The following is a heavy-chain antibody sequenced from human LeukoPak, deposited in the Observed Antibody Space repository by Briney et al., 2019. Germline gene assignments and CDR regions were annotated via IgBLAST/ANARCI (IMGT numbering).Heavy chain of an antibody. CDR2: ISWNSGSI. V-gene: IGHV3-9*01. CDR3: AEQAPYCSSTSCLSYYYGMDV. J-gene: IGHJ6*02. CDR1: GFTFDDYA. Sequence: GRSLRLSCAASGFTFDDYAMHWVRQAPGKGLEWVSGISWNSGSIGYADSVKGRFTISRDNAKNSLYLQMNSLRAEDTAVYYCAEQAPYCSSTSCLSYYYGMDVWGQGTTVTVSS. D-gene: IGHD2-2*01.